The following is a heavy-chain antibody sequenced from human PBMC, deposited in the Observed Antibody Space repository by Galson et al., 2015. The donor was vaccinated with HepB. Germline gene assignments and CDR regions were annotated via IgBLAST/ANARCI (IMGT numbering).Heavy chain of an antibody. CDR2: ISAYNGNT. CDR3: ARDLDIVVVVAAYYFDY. Sequence: SVKASCKASGYTFTSYGISWVRQAPGQGLEWMGWISAYNGNTNYAQKLQGRVTITTDTSTSTAYMELRSLRSDDTAVYYCARDLDIVVVVAAYYFDYWGQGTLVTVSS. CDR1: GYTFTSYG. V-gene: IGHV1-18*01. J-gene: IGHJ4*02. D-gene: IGHD2-15*01.